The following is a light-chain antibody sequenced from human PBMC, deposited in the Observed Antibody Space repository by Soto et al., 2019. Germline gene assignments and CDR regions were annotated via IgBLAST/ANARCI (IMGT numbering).Light chain of an antibody. CDR3: GTWDNSLSAGRGE. Sequence: QSVLTQPPSVSAAPGQKVTISCSGSSSNIGNNYVSWYQQLPGTAPKLLIYENNKRPSGIPDRFSGSKSGTSATLGITGLQTGDEADYYCGTWDNSLSAGRGEFGGGTQLTVL. CDR2: ENN. CDR1: SSNIGNNY. J-gene: IGLJ3*02. V-gene: IGLV1-51*02.